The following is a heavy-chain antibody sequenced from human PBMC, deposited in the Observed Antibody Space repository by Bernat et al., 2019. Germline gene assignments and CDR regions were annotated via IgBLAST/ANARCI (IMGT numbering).Heavy chain of an antibody. D-gene: IGHD1-26*01. J-gene: IGHJ5*02. CDR2: IKGDGSSA. CDR1: GFTFSAYW. CDR3: AKPVGVAYNWFDP. Sequence: EVQLVESGGGLVQTGGSLRLSCAAPGFTFSAYWMHWVRQAPGEGLIWVSRIKGDGSSATYADPVKGRFTISRDNAKNTLYLQMNSLRVEDTAIYYCAKPVGVAYNWFDPWGQGTLVTVSS. V-gene: IGHV3-74*01.